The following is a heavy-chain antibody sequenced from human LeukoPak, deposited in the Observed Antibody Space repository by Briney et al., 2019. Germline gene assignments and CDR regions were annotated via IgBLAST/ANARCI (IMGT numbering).Heavy chain of an antibody. CDR3: ASMMYYDGSGSYYNPTYYSDY. CDR2: VYYSGNT. CDR1: GGSISSSRYY. J-gene: IGHJ4*02. Sequence: SETLSLTCTVSGGSISSSRYYWGWIRQPPGKGLEWIGSVYYSGNTYYNPSLKSRVTISVDTSKNQFSLNLSSVTAADTAVYYCASMMYYDGSGSYYNPTYYSDYWGQGTLVTASS. D-gene: IGHD3-10*01. V-gene: IGHV4-39*01.